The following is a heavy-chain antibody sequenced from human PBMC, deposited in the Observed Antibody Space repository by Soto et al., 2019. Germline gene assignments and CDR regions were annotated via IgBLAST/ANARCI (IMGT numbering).Heavy chain of an antibody. D-gene: IGHD3-3*02. Sequence: ASVKVSCKASGYTFLTYDISWVRQAPGQGLEWMGWISTKNGHTNYSQNLQGRATMTTDTSTNTAYLELRNLRSDDTAVYFCARDHFPWFDPWGQATLVTVSS. CDR1: GYTFLTYD. V-gene: IGHV1-18*01. CDR3: ARDHFPWFDP. J-gene: IGHJ5*02. CDR2: ISTKNGHT.